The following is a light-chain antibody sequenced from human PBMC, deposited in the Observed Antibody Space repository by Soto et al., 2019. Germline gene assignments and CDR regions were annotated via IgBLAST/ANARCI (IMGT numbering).Light chain of an antibody. Sequence: DVKINQSPSTRSESIREGVTMTCRASQSISSWLAWYQQKPGKAPKLLIYDASSLESGVPSRFSGSGSGTEFTLTISSLQPDDFATYYCQQYNSYWTFGQGTNV. J-gene: IGKJ1*01. CDR3: QQYNSYWT. CDR2: DAS. CDR1: QSISSW. V-gene: IGKV1-5*01.